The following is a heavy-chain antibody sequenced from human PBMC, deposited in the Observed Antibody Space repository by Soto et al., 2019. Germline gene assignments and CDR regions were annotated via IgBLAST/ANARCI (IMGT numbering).Heavy chain of an antibody. D-gene: IGHD2-2*01. CDR2: IYYSGST. V-gene: IGHV4-39*01. J-gene: IGHJ3*02. CDR1: GGSISSSSYY. Sequence: TSETLSLTCTVSGGSISSSSYYWGWIRQPPGKGLEWIGSIYYSGSTYYNPSLKSRVTISVDTSKNQFSLKLSSVTAADTAVYYCARHVPAPHVGPSQAFDIWGQGTMVT. CDR3: ARHVPAPHVGPSQAFDI.